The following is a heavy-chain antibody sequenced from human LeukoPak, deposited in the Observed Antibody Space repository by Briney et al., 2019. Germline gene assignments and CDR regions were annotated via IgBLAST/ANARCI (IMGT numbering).Heavy chain of an antibody. CDR1: GYSFTING. CDR3: ARDIRGATISWYYGMDV. CDR2: ISAYNGNT. D-gene: IGHD1-26*01. V-gene: IGHV1-18*01. Sequence: AAVTVSLNASGYSFTINGITWVRQAPGPGLEWMGWISAYNGNTNYALKLQGRVTMTTDTSTNTAYMELRSLRSDDTAVYYCARDIRGATISWYYGMDVWGQGTTVTVSS. J-gene: IGHJ6*02.